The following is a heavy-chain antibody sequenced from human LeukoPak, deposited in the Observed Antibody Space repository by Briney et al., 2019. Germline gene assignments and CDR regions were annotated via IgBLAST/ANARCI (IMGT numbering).Heavy chain of an antibody. CDR2: INGDGSRT. V-gene: IGHV3-74*01. Sequence: PGGSLRLSYAASEFIFSNHWMHWVRQPPGKGLVWVSRINGDGSRTNYADSVEGRFTISRDNAKSTLYLQMNSLRTEDTAVYYCVREYGPGILPIDHWGQGTLVTVSS. CDR3: VREYGPGILPIDH. CDR1: EFIFSNHW. J-gene: IGHJ4*02. D-gene: IGHD3-10*01.